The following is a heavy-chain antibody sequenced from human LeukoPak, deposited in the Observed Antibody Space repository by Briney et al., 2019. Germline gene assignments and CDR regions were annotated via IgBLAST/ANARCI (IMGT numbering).Heavy chain of an antibody. D-gene: IGHD5-24*01. J-gene: IGHJ4*02. Sequence: PGGSLRLSCAASGFTFNNYAMNWVRQAPGKGPGWLSTITGSGGDTYSADSVKGRLTVSRDNSKNTLYLQLNSLRAEDTAVYYCARQESMAFANWGQGTLVTVSS. CDR1: GFTFNNYA. CDR3: ARQESMAFAN. V-gene: IGHV3-23*01. CDR2: ITGSGGDT.